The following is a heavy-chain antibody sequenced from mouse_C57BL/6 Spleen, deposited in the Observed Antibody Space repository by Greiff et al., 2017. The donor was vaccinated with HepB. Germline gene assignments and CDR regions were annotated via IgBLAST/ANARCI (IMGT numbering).Heavy chain of an antibody. CDR1: GYTFTSYW. D-gene: IGHD5-1*01. J-gene: IGHJ3*01. Sequence: EVQLQQSGTVLARPGASVKMSCKTSGYTFTSYWMHWVKQRPGQGLEWIGAIYPGNSDTSYNQKLKGKAKLTAVTSASTAYKELSSLTNEDSTVNYCTNSTYFWFAYWGQGTLVTVSA. V-gene: IGHV1-5*01. CDR2: IYPGNSDT. CDR3: TNSTYFWFAY.